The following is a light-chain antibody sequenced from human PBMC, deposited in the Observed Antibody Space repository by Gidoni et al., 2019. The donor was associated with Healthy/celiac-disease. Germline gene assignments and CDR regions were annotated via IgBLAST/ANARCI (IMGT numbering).Light chain of an antibody. V-gene: IGKV3-20*01. J-gene: IGKJ2*01. CDR1: QSVSSSY. CDR3: QQYGSSPPYT. Sequence: EIVLTQSPGTLSLSPGERATLSCRASQSVSSSYLAWYQQQPGQAPRLLIYVASSRATGIPDRFSGSGSGTDFTLTISRLEPEDFAVYYCQQYGSSPPYTFGQGTKLEIK. CDR2: VAS.